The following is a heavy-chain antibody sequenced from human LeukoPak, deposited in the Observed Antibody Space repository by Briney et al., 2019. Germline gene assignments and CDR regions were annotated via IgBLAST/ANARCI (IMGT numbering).Heavy chain of an antibody. CDR2: INHRGST. Sequence: PSETLSLTCAVSGESLSGYYWSWIRQPPRKGLGWVGEINHRGSTNYNPSLKSRVTISVDTSKNQFSRKLSSVTAADTAVYYCARARNKRDGSGSYYNGCWFDPWGQGTLVTVSS. V-gene: IGHV4-34*01. CDR3: ARARNKRDGSGSYYNGCWFDP. CDR1: GESLSGYY. J-gene: IGHJ5*02. D-gene: IGHD3-10*01.